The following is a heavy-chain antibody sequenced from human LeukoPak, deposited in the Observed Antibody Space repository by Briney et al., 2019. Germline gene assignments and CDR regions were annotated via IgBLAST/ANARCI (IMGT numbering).Heavy chain of an antibody. CDR2: IYTSGST. J-gene: IGHJ5*02. Sequence: SETLSLTCTVSGGSISSYYWSWIRQPAGKGLEWIGRIYTSGSTNYNPSLKSRVTMSVDTSKNQFSLKLSSVTAADTAVYYCAALPGWGYGDYFFNPYWFDPWGQGTLVTVSS. CDR1: GGSISSYY. V-gene: IGHV4-4*07. D-gene: IGHD4-17*01. CDR3: AALPGWGYGDYFFNPYWFDP.